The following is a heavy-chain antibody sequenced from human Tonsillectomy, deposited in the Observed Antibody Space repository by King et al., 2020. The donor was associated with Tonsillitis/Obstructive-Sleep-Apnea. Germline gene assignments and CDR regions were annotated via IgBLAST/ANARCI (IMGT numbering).Heavy chain of an antibody. J-gene: IGHJ6*03. CDR1: GFTFSSYG. CDR3: ARDSYDFWGGERRYYYMDV. CDR2: IWYDGSNK. V-gene: IGHV3-33*01. D-gene: IGHD3-3*01. Sequence: VQLVESGGGVVQPGRSLRLSCAASGFTFSSYGMHWVRQAPGKGLEGVAVIWYDGSNKYYADSVKGRFTISRDNSKNTLYLQMNSLRAEDTAVYYCARDSYDFWGGERRYYYMDVWGKGTTVTVSS.